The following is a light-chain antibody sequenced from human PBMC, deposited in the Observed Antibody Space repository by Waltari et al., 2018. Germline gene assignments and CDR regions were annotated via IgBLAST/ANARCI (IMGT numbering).Light chain of an antibody. V-gene: IGLV2-11*01. Sequence: QSALTQPRSVSGSPGQSVTISCTGTSSDVGGYNYVSWFQQHPGKAPKLMIHDVSKRPSGVPDLFSGAKSGNTASLTISGLQADDETDYYCCSYAGRYTWVFGGGTKLTVL. CDR2: DVS. J-gene: IGLJ3*02. CDR3: CSYAGRYTWV. CDR1: SSDVGGYNY.